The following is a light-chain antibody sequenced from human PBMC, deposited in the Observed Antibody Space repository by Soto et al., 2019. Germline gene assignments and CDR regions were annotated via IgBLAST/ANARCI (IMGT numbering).Light chain of an antibody. CDR2: GAS. J-gene: IGKJ1*01. V-gene: IGKV3-15*01. CDR3: QQYHNLPPWT. Sequence: EIVMTQSPATLSVSPGERATVSCRASHDIRSNLAWYQQRPGQAPRLLIYGASTRATGIPARFSGSGSGTEFTLTIGSLQSEDFAVYHCQQYHNLPPWTFGQGTKVDIK. CDR1: HDIRSN.